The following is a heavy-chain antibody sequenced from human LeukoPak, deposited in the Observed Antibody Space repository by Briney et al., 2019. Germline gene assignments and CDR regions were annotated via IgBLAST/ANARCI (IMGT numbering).Heavy chain of an antibody. J-gene: IGHJ2*01. CDR2: INHSGST. Sequence: SETLSLTCAVYGGSFSGYYWSWIRQPPGKGLEWIEEINHSGSTNYNPSLKSRVTISVDTSKNQFSLELSSVTAADTAVYYCARRSSKRFNWYFDLWGRGTLVTVSS. D-gene: IGHD5-24*01. CDR1: GGSFSGYY. V-gene: IGHV4-34*01. CDR3: ARRSSKRFNWYFDL.